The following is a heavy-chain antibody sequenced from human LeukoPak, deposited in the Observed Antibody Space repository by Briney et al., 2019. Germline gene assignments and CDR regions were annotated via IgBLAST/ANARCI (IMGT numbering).Heavy chain of an antibody. CDR2: ISFDGSSK. V-gene: IGHV3-30*18. CDR1: GFAFSSCG. Sequence: GRSLRLSCAASGFAFSSCGMHWVRQAPGKGLEWVAFISFDGSSKYSANSVKGRFTISRDNFKNTLFLQMNTLRAEDTAIYYCVKSVSTGLGVIDFWGQGTLVTVSS. J-gene: IGHJ4*02. D-gene: IGHD3-9*01. CDR3: VKSVSTGLGVIDF.